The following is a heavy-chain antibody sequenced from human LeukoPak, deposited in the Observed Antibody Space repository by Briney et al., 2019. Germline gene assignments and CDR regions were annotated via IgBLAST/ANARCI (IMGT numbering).Heavy chain of an antibody. Sequence: GGSLRLSCAASGFTFSDYYMSWIRQAPGKGLEWVSYISSSGSTIYYADSVKGRFTISRDNAKNSLYLQMNSLRAEDTAVYYCAKVMAVTAPSHFDYWGQGTLVTVSS. V-gene: IGHV3-11*01. CDR2: ISSSGSTI. D-gene: IGHD2-21*02. CDR1: GFTFSDYY. J-gene: IGHJ4*02. CDR3: AKVMAVTAPSHFDY.